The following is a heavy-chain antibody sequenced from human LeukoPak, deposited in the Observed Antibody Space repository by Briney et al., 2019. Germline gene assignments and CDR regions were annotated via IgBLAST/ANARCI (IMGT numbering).Heavy chain of an antibody. CDR2: IIPIFGTA. CDR1: GGTFSSYA. D-gene: IGHD2-2*02. V-gene: IGHV1-69*13. J-gene: IGHJ5*02. Sequence: ASVKVSCKASGGTFSSYAISWVRQAPGQGLEWMGGIIPIFGTANYAQKFQGRVTITADESTSTAYMELSSLRSEDTAVYYSARRSASVPAAIYSTHNWFDPWGQGTLVTVSS. CDR3: ARRSASVPAAIYSTHNWFDP.